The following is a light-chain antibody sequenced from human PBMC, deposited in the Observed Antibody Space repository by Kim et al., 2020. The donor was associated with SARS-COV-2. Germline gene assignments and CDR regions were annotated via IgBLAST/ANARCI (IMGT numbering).Light chain of an antibody. J-gene: IGLJ2*01. V-gene: IGLV2-18*02. Sequence: QSVTISCTGANSDIGDYDRVSWYQQPPGTAPKLILYEVTSRPSGVPHRFSGAKSGNTASLTISGLQAEDEADYYCSSYTDSSTVLFGGGTQLTVL. CDR1: NSDIGDYDR. CDR3: SSYTDSSTVL. CDR2: EVT.